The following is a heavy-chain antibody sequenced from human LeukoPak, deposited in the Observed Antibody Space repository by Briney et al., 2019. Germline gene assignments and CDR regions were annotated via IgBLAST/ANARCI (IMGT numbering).Heavy chain of an antibody. J-gene: IGHJ4*02. Sequence: ASETLSLTCSVSGGSISSSGYYWDWIRQSPGKGLEWIGSIYYSGSTYYNPSLKSRVTISVDTSKNQVSLKLSSVTAADTALYYCARLWIAARYFDYWGQGTLVTVSS. V-gene: IGHV4-39*01. D-gene: IGHD6-6*01. CDR1: GGSISSSGYY. CDR3: ARLWIAARYFDY. CDR2: IYYSGST.